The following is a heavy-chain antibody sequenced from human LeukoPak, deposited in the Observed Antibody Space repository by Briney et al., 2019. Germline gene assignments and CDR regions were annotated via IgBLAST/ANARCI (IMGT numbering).Heavy chain of an antibody. CDR3: ARERRVYYHDTRDAFDI. D-gene: IGHD3-22*01. V-gene: IGHV4-4*02. CDR1: GGSISSSNW. CDR2: IYHSGST. J-gene: IGHJ3*02. Sequence: SETLSLTCAVSGGSISSSNWWSWVRQPPGKGLEWIGEIYHSGSTNYNPSLKSRVTISVDKSKNQFSLKLSSVTAADTAVYYCARERRVYYHDTRDAFDIWGQGTMVTVSS.